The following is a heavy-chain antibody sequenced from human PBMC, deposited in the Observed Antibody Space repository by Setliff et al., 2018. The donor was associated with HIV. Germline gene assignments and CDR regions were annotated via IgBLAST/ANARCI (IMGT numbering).Heavy chain of an antibody. D-gene: IGHD3-22*01. CDR3: ARGPERYSSDSNGYYYDY. J-gene: IGHJ4*02. Sequence: ASVKVSCKASGYTFTNYAIHWVRQAPGQRLEWMGWINAGNANTKYSQKFQGRVTITRDTSASTAYMNLSSLRSEDTAVYYCARGPERYSSDSNGYYYDYWGQGTLVTVS. CDR1: GYTFTNYA. V-gene: IGHV1-3*01. CDR2: INAGNANT.